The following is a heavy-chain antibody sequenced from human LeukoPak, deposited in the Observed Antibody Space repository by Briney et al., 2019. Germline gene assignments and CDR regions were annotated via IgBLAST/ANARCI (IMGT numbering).Heavy chain of an antibody. CDR2: ISYDGSNK. CDR1: GFTFSSYA. V-gene: IGHV3-30-3*01. D-gene: IGHD4-17*01. Sequence: PGRSLRLSCAASGFTFSSYAMHWVRQAPGKGLEWVAVISYDGSNKYYADSVKGRFTISRDNSKNTLYLQMNSLRAEDTAVYYCAREISGIRHDYGDLTPGYWGQGTLVTVSS. J-gene: IGHJ4*02. CDR3: AREISGIRHDYGDLTPGY.